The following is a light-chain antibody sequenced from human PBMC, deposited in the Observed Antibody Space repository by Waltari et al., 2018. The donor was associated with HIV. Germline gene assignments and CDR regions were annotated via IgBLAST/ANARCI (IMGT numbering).Light chain of an antibody. CDR2: EDN. V-gene: IGLV6-57*01. CDR3: QSYDTKTHWV. CDR1: SGSIGSNY. Sequence: NFMLTQPHSVSGSAGKTVTISCTRDSGSIGSNYVQWFQQRPGSSPRTLIFEDNQRPSGVSDRFSASIDSSSNSASFTISGLKTEDEGHYYCQSYDTKTHWVFGGGSKLTVL. J-gene: IGLJ3*02.